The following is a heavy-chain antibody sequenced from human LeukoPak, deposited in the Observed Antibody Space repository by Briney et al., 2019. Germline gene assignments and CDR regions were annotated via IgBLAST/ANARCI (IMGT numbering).Heavy chain of an antibody. CDR3: ARDPVGAMTWFDP. CDR1: GGSISSGGYY. CDR2: IYYSGST. J-gene: IGHJ5*02. D-gene: IGHD1-26*01. V-gene: IGHV4-31*03. Sequence: SQTLSLTCTVSGGSISSGGYYWSWIRQHPGKGLEWIGYIYYSGSTYYNPSLKSRVTISVDTSKNQFSLKLSSVTAADTAVYYCARDPVGAMTWFDPWGQGTLVTVSS.